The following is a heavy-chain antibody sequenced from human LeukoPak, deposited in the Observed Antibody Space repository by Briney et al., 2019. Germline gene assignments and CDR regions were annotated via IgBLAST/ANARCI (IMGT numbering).Heavy chain of an antibody. CDR1: GFTFSNYA. CDR3: AKRNPHTSGWYEY. Sequence: GGSLRLSCVASGFTFSNYAMTWVRQAPGKGLEWVSAITGSGDTIYYADSVKGRFTISRDNSKNTLYLLMNSLRVDDTAVYFCAKRNPHTSGWYEYWGQGTLVTVAS. D-gene: IGHD6-19*01. V-gene: IGHV3-23*01. CDR2: ITGSGDTI. J-gene: IGHJ4*02.